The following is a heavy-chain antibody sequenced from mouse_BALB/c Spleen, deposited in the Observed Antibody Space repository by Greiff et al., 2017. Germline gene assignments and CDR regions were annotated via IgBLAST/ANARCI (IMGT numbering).Heavy chain of an antibody. J-gene: IGHJ3*01. D-gene: IGHD2-4*01. V-gene: IGHV3-2*02. Sequence: EVQLVESGPGLVKPSQSLSLTCTVTGYSITSDYAWNWIRQFPGNKLEWMGYISYSGSTSYNPSLKSRISITRDTSKNQFFLQLNSVTTEDTATYYCARSGSTMITTWFAYWGQGTLVTVSA. CDR2: ISYSGST. CDR1: GYSITSDYA. CDR3: ARSGSTMITTWFAY.